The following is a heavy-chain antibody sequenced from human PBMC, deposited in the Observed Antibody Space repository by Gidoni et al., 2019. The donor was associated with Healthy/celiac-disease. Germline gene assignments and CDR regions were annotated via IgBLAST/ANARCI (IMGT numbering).Heavy chain of an antibody. CDR1: GYCIIRGYY. J-gene: IGHJ6*03. CDR3: ARAPMVRGVRFYYMDV. CDR2: IYHSGST. V-gene: IGHV4-38-2*02. D-gene: IGHD3-10*01. Sequence: HVQLQESRPGLVKPSATLSLTCTVSGYCIIRGYYLGWIRQPPGKGLEWIGSIYHSGSTYYNPSLKSRVTISVDTSKNQFSLKLSSVTAADTAVYYCARAPMVRGVRFYYMDVWGKGTTVTVSS.